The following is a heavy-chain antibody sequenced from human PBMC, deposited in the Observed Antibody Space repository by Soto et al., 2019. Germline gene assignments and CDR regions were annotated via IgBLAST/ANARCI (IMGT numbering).Heavy chain of an antibody. CDR3: ARHFSVDYSDY. CDR2: IYYSGTT. V-gene: IGHV4-39*01. CDR1: GDSITSNSYF. Sequence: PSETLSLTCTVSGDSITSNSYFWAWIRQPPGKGLEWIGSIYYSGTTYYNPSLKSRVTISVDRSKDQFSLKLSSVTVADTAVYYCARHFSVDYSDYWGQGALVTVSS. J-gene: IGHJ4*02.